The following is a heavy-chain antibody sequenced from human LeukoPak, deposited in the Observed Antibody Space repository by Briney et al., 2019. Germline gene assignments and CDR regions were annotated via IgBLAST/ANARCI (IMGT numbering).Heavy chain of an antibody. Sequence: PSETLSLTCGVYGGSFSNYDWNWIRQPPGKGLEWIGEINHSGSTSYNPSLKSRVTISVDMSKNHFSLQLSSVTAPDTALYYCAREELFYDFWSGSHGAFDVWGQGTMVSVSS. V-gene: IGHV4-34*01. CDR3: AREELFYDFWSGSHGAFDV. D-gene: IGHD3-3*01. J-gene: IGHJ3*01. CDR2: INHSGST. CDR1: GGSFSNYD.